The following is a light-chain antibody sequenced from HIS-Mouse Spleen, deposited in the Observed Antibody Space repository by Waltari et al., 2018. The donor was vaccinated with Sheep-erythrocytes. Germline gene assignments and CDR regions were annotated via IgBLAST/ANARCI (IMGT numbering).Light chain of an antibody. Sequence: QSALTQPRSVSGSPGQSVTISCTGTSSDVGGYNYDSWYQQHPGKAPKLMIYEVSKRPSGVPDRFSGYKSGNTASLTISGLQAEDEADYYCCSYAGSYNHVFATGTKVTVL. CDR1: SSDVGGYNY. CDR2: EVS. J-gene: IGLJ1*01. V-gene: IGLV2-11*01. CDR3: CSYAGSYNHV.